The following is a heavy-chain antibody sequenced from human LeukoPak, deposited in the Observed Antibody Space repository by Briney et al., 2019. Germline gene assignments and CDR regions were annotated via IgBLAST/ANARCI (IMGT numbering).Heavy chain of an antibody. CDR3: ARDSGYSSSWYLSSY. J-gene: IGHJ4*02. Sequence: GGSLRLSCAASGFTFSSYWMSWVRQAPGKGLEWVANIKQDGSEKYYVDSVKGRFTISRDNAKNSLYLQMNSLRAEDTAVYYRARDSGYSSSWYLSSYWGQGTLVTVSS. D-gene: IGHD6-13*01. CDR2: IKQDGSEK. CDR1: GFTFSSYW. V-gene: IGHV3-7*01.